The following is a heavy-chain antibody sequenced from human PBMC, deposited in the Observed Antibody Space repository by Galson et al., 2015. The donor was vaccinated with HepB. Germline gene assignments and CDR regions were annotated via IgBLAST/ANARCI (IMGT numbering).Heavy chain of an antibody. CDR3: ARGAKAGGGNPFDY. Sequence: SVKVSCKVSGYTLTELSMHWVRQAPGKGLEWMGGFDPEDGETIYAQKFQGRVTMTEDTSTDTAYMELSSLRSEDTAVYYCARGAKAGGGNPFDYWGQGTLVTVSS. J-gene: IGHJ4*02. CDR1: GYTLTELS. CDR2: FDPEDGET. V-gene: IGHV1-24*01. D-gene: IGHD4-23*01.